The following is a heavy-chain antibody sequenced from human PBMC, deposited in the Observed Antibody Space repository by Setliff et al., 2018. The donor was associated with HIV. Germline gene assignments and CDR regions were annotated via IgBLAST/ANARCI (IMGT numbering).Heavy chain of an antibody. Sequence: VGSLRLSCAASGFTLSDQYMDWVRQAPGKGLEWVGRTRNKANSYTTEYAASVKGRISISRDDSKNSVYLQMNSLKTEDTAVYYCARARYSSGYYVSFDYWGQGTLVTVSS. D-gene: IGHD6-19*01. CDR2: TRNKANSYTT. CDR3: ARARYSSGYYVSFDY. V-gene: IGHV3-72*01. CDR1: GFTLSDQY. J-gene: IGHJ4*02.